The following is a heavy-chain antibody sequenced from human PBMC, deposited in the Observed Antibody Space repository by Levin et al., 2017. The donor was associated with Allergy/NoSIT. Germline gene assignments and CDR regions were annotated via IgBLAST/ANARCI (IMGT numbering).Heavy chain of an antibody. V-gene: IGHV3-23*01. CDR2: ISGGGGTT. J-gene: IGHJ4*02. CDR3: ARQRRSTSRDFDY. Sequence: ESLKISCVASGFPFTNYGMNWVRQAPGKGLNWVSVISGGGGTTYYADSVKGRFTISRDNSKNTLFLQMNSLRVDDTAIYYCARQRRSTSRDFDYWGQGTLVTVSS. CDR1: GFPFTNYG.